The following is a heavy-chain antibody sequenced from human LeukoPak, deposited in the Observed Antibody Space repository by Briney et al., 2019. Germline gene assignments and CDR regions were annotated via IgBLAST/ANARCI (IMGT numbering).Heavy chain of an antibody. V-gene: IGHV1-69*04. J-gene: IGHJ3*02. D-gene: IGHD3-22*01. Sequence: SVKVSCKASGGTFNSYGISWVRQAPGKGLEWMGRIIPILGIANYAQKLQGRVTITADKSTSTAYMELSSLRSEDTAVYYCARAEDSSGYWNAFDIWGQGTMVTVSS. CDR1: GGTFNSYG. CDR3: ARAEDSSGYWNAFDI. CDR2: IIPILGIA.